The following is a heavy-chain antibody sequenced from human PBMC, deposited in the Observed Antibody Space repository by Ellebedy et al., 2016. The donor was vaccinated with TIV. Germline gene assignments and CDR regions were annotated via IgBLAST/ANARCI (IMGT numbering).Heavy chain of an antibody. CDR2: INPNSGGT. CDR1: GYTFTGYY. J-gene: IGHJ6*02. CDR3: ARAYSYGYRYYYYYSMDV. Sequence: AASVKVSCKASGYTFTGYYMHWVRQAPGQGLEWMGWINPNSGGTNYAQKFQGRVTMTRDTSISTAYMELSRLRSDDTAVYYCARAYSYGYRYYYYYSMDVWGQGTTVTVSS. D-gene: IGHD5-18*01. V-gene: IGHV1-2*02.